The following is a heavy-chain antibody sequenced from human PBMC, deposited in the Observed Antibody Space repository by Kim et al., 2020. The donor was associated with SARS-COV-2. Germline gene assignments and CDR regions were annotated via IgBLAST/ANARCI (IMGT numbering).Heavy chain of an antibody. D-gene: IGHD1-26*01. Sequence: GGSLRLSCVGSGFTFSGHEMNWVRQAPGKGLEWVSYISTSGTTIYFADSVKGRVTISRDNAKNSLYLQMNSLRAEDTAVYYCARFPKNSGTYWFDPWGQGTLVTVSA. CDR3: ARFPKNSGTYWFDP. J-gene: IGHJ5*02. CDR2: ISTSGTTI. CDR1: GFTFSGHE. V-gene: IGHV3-48*03.